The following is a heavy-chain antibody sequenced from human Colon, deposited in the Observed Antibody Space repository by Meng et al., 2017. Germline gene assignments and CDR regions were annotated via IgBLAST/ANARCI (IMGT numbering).Heavy chain of an antibody. D-gene: IGHD1-7*01. CDR1: GASISSYY. CDR3: ARSAGTWHPFSH. V-gene: IGHV4-59*01. Sequence: QGQLQESGPGPGKPSETLSLPCTVSGASISSYYWSWIRQSPGKGLEWIGFISSSGNTKYNPSLKSRVTLSMATSKNQFPLELNSVTAADTAVYYCARSAGTWHPFSHWGQGTLVTVSS. J-gene: IGHJ1*01. CDR2: ISSSGNT.